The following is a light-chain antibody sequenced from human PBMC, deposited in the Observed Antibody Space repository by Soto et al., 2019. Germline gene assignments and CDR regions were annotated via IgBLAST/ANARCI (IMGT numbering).Light chain of an antibody. J-gene: IGKJ1*01. V-gene: IGKV1-39*01. Sequence: DIQMTQSPSSLSTSVWDRVTISCRASQSISSFLNWFQQKPGKAPKLLIYAASSLQSGVPSRFSGSGSGTNFTLTIDSLQPEDFATYYCQQSYSIWWTFGQGTKVDI. CDR1: QSISSF. CDR3: QQSYSIWWT. CDR2: AAS.